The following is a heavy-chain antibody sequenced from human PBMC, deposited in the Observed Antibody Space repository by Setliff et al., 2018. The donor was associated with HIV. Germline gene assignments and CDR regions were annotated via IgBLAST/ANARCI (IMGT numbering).Heavy chain of an antibody. CDR1: GGSISSHY. V-gene: IGHV4-59*11. D-gene: IGHD3-9*01. CDR3: ARVATGPESFDI. J-gene: IGHJ3*02. Sequence: SETLSLTCAVSGGSISSHYWSWIRLPPGKGLEWIGYVYSTGSTNSKSSLTSRVTISVDTSKNQFSLKLSSVTAAYTAVYYCARVATGPESFDIWGQGTMVTVSS. CDR2: VYSTGST.